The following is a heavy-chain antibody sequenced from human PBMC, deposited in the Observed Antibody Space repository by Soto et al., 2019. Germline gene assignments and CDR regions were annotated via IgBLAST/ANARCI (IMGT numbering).Heavy chain of an antibody. Sequence: QVPLVQSGAEVKKPGASVKVSCKAPGYTFTGYYMHWVRQAPGQGLEWMGWINPNSGGTNYAQKFQGWVTMTRDTSISTAYMELSRLRSDDTAVYYCARVLGGPFNDFDIWCQGTMVTVSS. CDR3: ARVLGGPFNDFDI. V-gene: IGHV1-2*04. J-gene: IGHJ3*02. CDR2: INPNSGGT. D-gene: IGHD2-15*01. CDR1: GYTFTGYY.